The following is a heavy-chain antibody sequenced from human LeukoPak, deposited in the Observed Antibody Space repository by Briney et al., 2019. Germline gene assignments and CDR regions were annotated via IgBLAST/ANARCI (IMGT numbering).Heavy chain of an antibody. D-gene: IGHD6-19*01. CDR1: GVSISSYY. Sequence: SVTLSLTCTVSGVSISSYYWGWVRQPPGKGLEWIGYIYYSGSTNRNPSLESRVTMSVDRSKNQFSLKLSSVTAADTAVYYCARHRSAWYEFDYWGQGTLVTVSS. V-gene: IGHV4-59*08. J-gene: IGHJ4*02. CDR2: IYYSGST. CDR3: ARHRSAWYEFDY.